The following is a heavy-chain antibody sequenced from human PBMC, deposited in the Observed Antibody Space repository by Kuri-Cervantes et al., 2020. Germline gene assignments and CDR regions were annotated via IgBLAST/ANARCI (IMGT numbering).Heavy chain of an antibody. V-gene: IGHV1-2*02. J-gene: IGHJ4*02. CDR3: ARDQKRWLQFLDY. Sequence: ASVKVSCKASGYTFTGYYMHWVRQAPGQGLEWMGWISPNSGGTNYAQKFQGRVTMTRDTSISTAYMELSRLRSDDTAVYYCARDQKRWLQFLDYWGQGTLVTVSS. CDR1: GYTFTGYY. CDR2: ISPNSGGT. D-gene: IGHD5-24*01.